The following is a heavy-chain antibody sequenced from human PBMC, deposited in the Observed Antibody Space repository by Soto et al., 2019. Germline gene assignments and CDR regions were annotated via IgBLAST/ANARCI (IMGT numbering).Heavy chain of an antibody. J-gene: IGHJ3*02. CDR1: GGSISSYY. D-gene: IGHD1-26*01. CDR3: ARRYGAAFDI. V-gene: IGHV4-59*01. CDR2: IYYSGST. Sequence: QVQLQESGPGLFKPSETLSLTCTVSGGSISSYYWSWIRQPPGKGLEWIGYIYYSGSTNYNPSLKSRVTISVDTSKDQFALKLSSVTAADTAVYYCARRYGAAFDIWGQGTMVTVSS.